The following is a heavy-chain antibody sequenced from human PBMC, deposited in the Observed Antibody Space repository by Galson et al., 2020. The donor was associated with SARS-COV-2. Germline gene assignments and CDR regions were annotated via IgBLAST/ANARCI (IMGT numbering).Heavy chain of an antibody. V-gene: IGHV3-33*01. Sequence: GGSLRLSCAASGFTFSSYGMHWVRQAPGKGLEWVAVIWYDGSNKYYADSVKGRFTISRDNSKNTLYLQMNSLRAEDTAAYYCAREVPDYGGNSYYFDYWGQGTLVTVSS. CDR3: AREVPDYGGNSYYFDY. J-gene: IGHJ4*02. CDR1: GFTFSSYG. CDR2: IWYDGSNK. D-gene: IGHD4-17*01.